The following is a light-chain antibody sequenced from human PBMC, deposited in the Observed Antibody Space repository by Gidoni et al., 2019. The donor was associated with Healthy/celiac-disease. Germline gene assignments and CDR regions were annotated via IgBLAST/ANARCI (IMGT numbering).Light chain of an antibody. V-gene: IGKV6-21*01. CDR3: HQSNSLPWT. CDR2: YAS. J-gene: IGKJ1*01. Sequence: EIVLTQSPDFQSVTPKEKVTITCRASQSIGSSLHWYQQKPDQSPRLLIKYASPSFSGVPSRFSGSGSGTDFTLTINSLESEDSATYYCHQSNSLPWTFGQGTKVEIK. CDR1: QSIGSS.